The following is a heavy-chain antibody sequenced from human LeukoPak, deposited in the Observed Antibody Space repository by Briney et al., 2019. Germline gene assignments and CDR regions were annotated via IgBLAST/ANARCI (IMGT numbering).Heavy chain of an antibody. V-gene: IGHV3-53*01. CDR3: ARDEGYGSGSFDY. CDR2: IYSGGST. Sequence: GGSLRLSCAASGFTFSSYSMNWVRQAPGKGLEWVSVIYSGGSTYYAESVKGRFTISRDNSKNTLYLQMNSLRAGDTAVYYCARDEGYGSGSFDYWGQGTLVTVSS. J-gene: IGHJ4*02. D-gene: IGHD3-10*01. CDR1: GFTFSSYS.